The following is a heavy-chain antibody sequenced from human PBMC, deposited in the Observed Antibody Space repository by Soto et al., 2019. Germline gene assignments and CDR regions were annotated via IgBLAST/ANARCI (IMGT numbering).Heavy chain of an antibody. CDR1: GGTFCRYA. J-gene: IGHJ4*02. V-gene: IGHV1-69*06. D-gene: IGHD6-13*01. CDR3: ATNTRYSSSWYQTFDY. CDR2: IMPSFGTA. Sequence: SVKVSCKASGGTFCRYAISWVRKAPGQGFEWMVWIMPSFGTASYRQKLQGRVAITADKSTSPAYMDLSSLRSEDTAVYYCATNTRYSSSWYQTFDYWGQGTLVT.